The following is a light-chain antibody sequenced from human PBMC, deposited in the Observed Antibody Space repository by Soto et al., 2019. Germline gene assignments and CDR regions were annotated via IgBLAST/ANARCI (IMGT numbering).Light chain of an antibody. J-gene: IGLJ2*01. CDR1: SSDVGGYNY. CDR3: SSYAGSSNLGV. CDR2: EVS. Sequence: QSALTQPPSASGSPGHSVTISCTGTSSDVGGYNYVSWYRQHPGKAPKLIIYEVSKRPSGVPDRFSGYESGNTASLTVSGLHAEDEADYYCSSYAGSSNLGVFGGGTKVTVL. V-gene: IGLV2-8*01.